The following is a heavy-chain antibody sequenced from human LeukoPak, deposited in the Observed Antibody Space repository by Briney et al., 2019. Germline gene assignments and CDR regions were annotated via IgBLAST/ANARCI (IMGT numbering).Heavy chain of an antibody. CDR2: ISYDGSNK. V-gene: IGHV3-30-3*01. CDR1: GFTFSSYA. D-gene: IGHD3-22*01. J-gene: IGHJ4*02. Sequence: GGSLRLSCAASGFTFSSYAMHWVRQAPGKGLEGGAVISYDGSNKYYADSVKGRFTISRDNSKNTLYLQMNSLRAEDTAVYYCARAYYYDSSGYHDYWGQGTLVTVSS. CDR3: ARAYYYDSSGYHDY.